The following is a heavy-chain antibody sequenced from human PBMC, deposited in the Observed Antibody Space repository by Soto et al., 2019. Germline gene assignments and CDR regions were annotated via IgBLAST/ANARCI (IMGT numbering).Heavy chain of an antibody. CDR3: AREIDYGDSIDY. D-gene: IGHD4-17*01. CDR2: INHSGST. V-gene: IGHV4-34*01. J-gene: IGHJ4*02. CDR1: GGSFSGYY. Sequence: ETLSLTCAVYGGSFSGYYWSWIRQPPGKGLEWIGEINHSGSTNYNPSLKSRVTISVDTSKNQFSLKLSSVTAADTAVYYCAREIDYGDSIDYWGQVTLVTVSS.